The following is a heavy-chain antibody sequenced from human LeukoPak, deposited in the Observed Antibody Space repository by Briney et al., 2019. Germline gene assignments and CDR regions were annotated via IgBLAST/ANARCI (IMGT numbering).Heavy chain of an antibody. CDR2: IDPSDSYN. CDR1: GYNFTNYW. J-gene: IGHJ4*02. V-gene: IGHV5-10-1*01. CDR3: ASAYSRSRFDY. D-gene: IGHD6-6*01. Sequence: LGESLKISCKGSGYNFTNYWISWVRQVPGKGLEWMGTIDPSDSYNNYSPSFQGHVTISADKSISTAYLQWSSLKASDTAMYYCASAYSRSRFDYWGQGTLVTVSS.